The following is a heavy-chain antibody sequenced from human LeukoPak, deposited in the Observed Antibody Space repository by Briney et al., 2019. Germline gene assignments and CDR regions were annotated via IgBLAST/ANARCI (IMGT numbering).Heavy chain of an antibody. V-gene: IGHV4-38-2*01. D-gene: IGHD3-10*01. CDR2: IYHSGST. CDR3: ASASSFDAFDI. Sequence: SETLSLTCAVSGYSISSGYYWGWIRQPPGKGLEWIGSIYHSGSTYYNPSLKSRVTISVDTSKNQFSLKLSSLTAADTAVYYCASASSFDAFDIWGQGTMVTVSS. J-gene: IGHJ3*02. CDR1: GYSISSGYY.